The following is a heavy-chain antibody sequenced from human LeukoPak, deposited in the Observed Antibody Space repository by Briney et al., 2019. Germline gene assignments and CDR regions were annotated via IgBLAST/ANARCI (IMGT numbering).Heavy chain of an antibody. CDR3: ARDVRRVYDY. D-gene: IGHD6-6*01. Sequence: SVKVSCKASGGTFSSYAVSWVRLTPGQGLEWMGGIIPIFGTANYAQKFQGRVTITADKSTSTAYMELSRLRSDDTAVYYCARDVRRVYDYWGQGTLVTVSS. CDR2: IIPIFGTA. J-gene: IGHJ4*02. V-gene: IGHV1-69*06. CDR1: GGTFSSYA.